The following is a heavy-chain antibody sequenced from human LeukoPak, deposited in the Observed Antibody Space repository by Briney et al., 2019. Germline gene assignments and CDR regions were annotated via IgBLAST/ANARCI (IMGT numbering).Heavy chain of an antibody. CDR3: ARSRARGPDYIYYGMDV. Sequence: ASVMVSCKASGYTFTSYAMHWVRQAPGQRLEWMGWINAGNGNTKYPQKLQGRVTITRDTSASTAYMEVSSLRSEDTAVYYCARSRARGPDYIYYGMDVWGQGTTVTVSS. D-gene: IGHD4-11*01. CDR1: GYTFTSYA. J-gene: IGHJ6*02. V-gene: IGHV1-3*01. CDR2: INAGNGNT.